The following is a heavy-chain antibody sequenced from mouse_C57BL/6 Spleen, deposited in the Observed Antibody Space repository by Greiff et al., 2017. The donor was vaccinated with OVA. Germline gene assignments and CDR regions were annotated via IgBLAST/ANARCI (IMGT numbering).Heavy chain of an antibody. CDR3: AREEGSDYFDY. V-gene: IGHV5-16*01. CDR2: INYDGSST. CDR1: GFTFSDYY. Sequence: EVMLVESEGGLVQPGSSMKLSCTASGFTFSDYYMAWVRQVPEKGLEWVANINYDGSSTYYLDSLKSRFIISRDNAKNILYLQMSSLKPEDTATYYCAREEGSDYFDYWGQGTTLTVSS. J-gene: IGHJ2*01.